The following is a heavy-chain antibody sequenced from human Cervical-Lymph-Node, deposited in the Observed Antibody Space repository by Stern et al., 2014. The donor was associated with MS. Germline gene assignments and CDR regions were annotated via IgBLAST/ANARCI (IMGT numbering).Heavy chain of an antibody. CDR1: GGSVSSDAYY. V-gene: IGHV4-61*08. CDR2: IYHRGSS. Sequence: QVQLQESGPGLVKPSETLSLSCTVSGGSVSSDAYYWSWLRQSPGKGLEWIGYIYHRGSSNYNPYLKSRVAMSVDTSKNQFSLRRTSVTAADTAVYYCGKQVREWGRGTLVTVSS. CDR3: GKQVRE. J-gene: IGHJ4*02.